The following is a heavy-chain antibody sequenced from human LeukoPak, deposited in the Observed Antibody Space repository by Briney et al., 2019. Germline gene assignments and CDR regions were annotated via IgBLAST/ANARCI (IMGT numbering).Heavy chain of an antibody. Sequence: AGGSLRLSCAASGFTINTYGMNWVRQAPGEGLEWVSGISASGGTTYYANSVKGRFTVSRDYSRNTLYLEMNSLRAEDTAVYYCAEGLPLNFYGSGSYSDFWGQGTLVTVSS. D-gene: IGHD3-10*01. J-gene: IGHJ4*02. V-gene: IGHV3-23*01. CDR1: GFTINTYG. CDR3: AEGLPLNFYGSGSYSDF. CDR2: ISASGGTT.